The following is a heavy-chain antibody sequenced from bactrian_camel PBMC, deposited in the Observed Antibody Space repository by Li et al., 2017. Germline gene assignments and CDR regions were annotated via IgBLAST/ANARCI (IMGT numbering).Heavy chain of an antibody. J-gene: IGHJ4*01. CDR2: IATGSGNT. Sequence: HVQLVESGGGSVQAGGSLRLSCAASGYTYNRNCMAWFRQAPGKEREGVARIATGSGNTYYADSVKGRFTISQVGDTLVLQMNRLKPEDTGIYYCASQTRPSTCWNWDDYNNWGQGTQVTVS. D-gene: IGHD4*01. CDR3: ASQTRPSTCWNWDDYNN. CDR1: GYTYNRNC. V-gene: IGHV3S1*01.